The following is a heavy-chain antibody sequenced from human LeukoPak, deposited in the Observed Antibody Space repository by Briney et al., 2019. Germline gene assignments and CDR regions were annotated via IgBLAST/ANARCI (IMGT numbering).Heavy chain of an antibody. CDR3: AKDVYGDYGGLDY. Sequence: PSETLSLTCAVYGGSFSGYYWSWIRQPPGKGLEWVSSIRGSDGSTYYADSVKGRFAISRDNSKNTLYLQMNSLRAEDTAVYYCAKDVYGDYGGLDYWGQETLVTVSS. CDR1: GGSFSGYY. V-gene: IGHV3-23*01. D-gene: IGHD4-17*01. J-gene: IGHJ4*02. CDR2: IRGSDGST.